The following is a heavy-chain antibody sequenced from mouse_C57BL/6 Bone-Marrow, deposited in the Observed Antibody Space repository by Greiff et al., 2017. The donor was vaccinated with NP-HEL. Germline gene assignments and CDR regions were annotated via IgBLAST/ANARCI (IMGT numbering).Heavy chain of an antibody. CDR1: GYTFTSYW. J-gene: IGHJ2*01. CDR2: IDPSDSYT. D-gene: IGHD2-3*01. CDR3: ARDGLEYYFDY. V-gene: IGHV1-69*01. Sequence: QQSGAELVMPGASVKLSCKASGYTFTSYWMHWVKQRPGQGLEWIGEIDPSDSYTNYNQKFKGKSTLTVDKSSSTAYMQLSSLTSEDSAVYYCARDGLEYYFDYWGQGTTLTVSS.